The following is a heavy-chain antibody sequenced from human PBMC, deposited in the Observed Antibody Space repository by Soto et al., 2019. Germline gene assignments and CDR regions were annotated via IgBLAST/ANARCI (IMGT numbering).Heavy chain of an antibody. Sequence: QVHLVESGGGVVQPGRSLRLSCAASGFTFSSYAMHWVRQAPGKGLEWMTVISYDGSEKYYADSVKGRFTISRDNSMNTLYLQMNSLRADDTAVYYCVRDPHSVVASSHAVYFDYWGQGTLVIVSS. V-gene: IGHV3-30-3*01. J-gene: IGHJ4*02. CDR1: GFTFSSYA. CDR3: VRDPHSVVASSHAVYFDY. D-gene: IGHD2-15*01. CDR2: ISYDGSEK.